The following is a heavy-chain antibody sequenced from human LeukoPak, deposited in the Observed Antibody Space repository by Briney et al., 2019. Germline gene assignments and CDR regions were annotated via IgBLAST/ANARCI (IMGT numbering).Heavy chain of an antibody. D-gene: IGHD1-14*01. V-gene: IGHV4-31*03. CDR1: GGSISSGGYY. CDR2: IYYSGST. Sequence: PSETLSLTCTVSGGSISSGGYYWSWIRQHPGKGLEWIGYIYYSGSTYYNPSLKSRVTISVDTSKNQFSLKLSSVTAADTAVYYCAKDLPSTENDLYDYWGQGTLVTVSS. J-gene: IGHJ4*02. CDR3: AKDLPSTENDLYDY.